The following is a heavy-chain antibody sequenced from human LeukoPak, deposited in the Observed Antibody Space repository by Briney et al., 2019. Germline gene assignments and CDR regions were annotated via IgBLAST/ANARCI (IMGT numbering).Heavy chain of an antibody. J-gene: IGHJ3*02. Sequence: SETLSLTCTVSGGSISSSSYYWGWIRQPPGKGLEWIGSIYYSGSTYYNPSLKSRVTISVDTSKNQFSLKLSSVTAADTAVYYCAGEPDTAMENDAFDIWGQGTMVTVSS. V-gene: IGHV4-39*07. D-gene: IGHD5-18*01. CDR1: GGSISSSSYY. CDR3: AGEPDTAMENDAFDI. CDR2: IYYSGST.